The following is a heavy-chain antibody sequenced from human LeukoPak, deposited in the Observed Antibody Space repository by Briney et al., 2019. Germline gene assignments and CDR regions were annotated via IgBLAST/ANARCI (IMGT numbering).Heavy chain of an antibody. V-gene: IGHV3-23*01. D-gene: IGHD5-18*01. Sequence: PGGSLRLSCAASGFTFSSYAMTWVRQAPGKGLEWVPAISASGGSTYYADSVKGRFTISRDNSKNTLYLQMNSLRAEDTAVYYCAEVHPDTAMAVLTSYFDYWGQGTLVTVSS. CDR2: ISASGGST. CDR1: GFTFSSYA. CDR3: AEVHPDTAMAVLTSYFDY. J-gene: IGHJ4*02.